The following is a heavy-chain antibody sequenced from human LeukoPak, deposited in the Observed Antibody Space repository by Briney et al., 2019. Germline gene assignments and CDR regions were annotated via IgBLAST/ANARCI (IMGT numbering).Heavy chain of an antibody. CDR3: ARWDPPGVRIGEEY. CDR1: GGSISSSYSY. V-gene: IGHV4-39*07. CDR2: IYYSGST. D-gene: IGHD2-15*01. J-gene: IGHJ4*02. Sequence: SSETLSLTCTVSGGSISSSYSYWGWIRQPPGKGLEWIGNIYYSGSTYYNPSLKSRVTISVDTSKNQFSLKLSSVTAADTAVYYCARWDPPGVRIGEEYWGQGTLVTVSS.